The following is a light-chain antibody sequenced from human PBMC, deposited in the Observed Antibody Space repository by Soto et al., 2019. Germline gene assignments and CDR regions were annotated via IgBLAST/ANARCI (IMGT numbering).Light chain of an antibody. CDR1: QSVSNNY. CDR3: QQYGSSPPYT. Sequence: EVVLTQSPGTLSLSPGERATLSCRASQSVSNNYVAWYQQKPGQAPTLLIFGSSDRATGIPDRFSGSGSGTDFTLTISRLEPEDFAVYYCQQYGSSPPYTFGQGTKLESK. V-gene: IGKV3-20*01. CDR2: GSS. J-gene: IGKJ2*01.